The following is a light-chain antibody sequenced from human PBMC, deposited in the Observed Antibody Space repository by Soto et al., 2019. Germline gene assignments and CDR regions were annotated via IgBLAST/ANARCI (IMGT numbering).Light chain of an antibody. Sequence: QSALTQPASVSGSPGQSITISCTGTSSDVGSYNYVSWYQQYPGKAPNLMIYDVSNRPSGVSYRFSGSKSGNTASLTISGLQAADEADYYCSSYTASSTHVVFGAGTKLTVL. CDR2: DVS. CDR3: SSYTASSTHVV. V-gene: IGLV2-14*01. CDR1: SSDVGSYNY. J-gene: IGLJ2*01.